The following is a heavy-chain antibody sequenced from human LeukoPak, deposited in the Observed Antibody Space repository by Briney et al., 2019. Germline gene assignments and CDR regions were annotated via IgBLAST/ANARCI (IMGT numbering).Heavy chain of an antibody. V-gene: IGHV3-9*01. Sequence: PGGSLRLSCAASGFTFDDYAMHWVRQAPGKGLEWVSGISWNSFTIGYADSVKGRFTISRDNAKNSLYLQMNSLRVEDTAVYYCAKDQRFALSNYDYWGQGTLVTVSS. J-gene: IGHJ4*02. CDR1: GFTFDDYA. CDR3: AKDQRFALSNYDY. CDR2: ISWNSFTI. D-gene: IGHD2/OR15-2a*01.